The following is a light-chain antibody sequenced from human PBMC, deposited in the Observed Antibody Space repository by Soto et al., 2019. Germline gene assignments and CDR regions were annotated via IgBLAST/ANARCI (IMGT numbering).Light chain of an antibody. J-gene: IGKJ1*01. Sequence: DIVMTQSPDSLAVSLGERATINCKSSQSVLYSSTNKNYLAWYQQKPGQPPKLLIYWASTRESGVPDRFSGSGSGTDFTLTISSLQAEDVAVYYCHQYYITPRTFGQGTKVEIK. CDR3: HQYYITPRT. CDR1: QSVLYSSTNKNY. CDR2: WAS. V-gene: IGKV4-1*01.